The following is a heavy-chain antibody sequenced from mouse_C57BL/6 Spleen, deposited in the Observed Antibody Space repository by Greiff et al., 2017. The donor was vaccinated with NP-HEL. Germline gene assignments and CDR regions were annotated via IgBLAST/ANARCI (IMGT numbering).Heavy chain of an antibody. CDR1: GYAFTKYL. CDR2: INPGSGGT. J-gene: IGHJ2*01. V-gene: IGHV1-54*01. D-gene: IGHD2-4*01. Sequence: VQLQQSGAELVRPGTSVKVSCKASGYAFTKYLIEWVKQRPGQGLEWIGVINPGSGGTNYNEKFKGKATLTADKSSSTAYMQLSSLTSEDSAVYFCARYDYAPLDYWGQGTTLTVSS. CDR3: ARYDYAPLDY.